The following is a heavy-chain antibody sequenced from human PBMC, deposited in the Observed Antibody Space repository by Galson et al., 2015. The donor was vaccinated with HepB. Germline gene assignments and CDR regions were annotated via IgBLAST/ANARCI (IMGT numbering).Heavy chain of an antibody. J-gene: IGHJ4*02. D-gene: IGHD3-3*02. V-gene: IGHV4-59*01. CDR1: GGSISSYY. CDR2: IYYSGSI. Sequence: SETLSLTCTVSGGSISSYYWSWIRQPPGKGLEWIGYIYYSGSINYNPSLKSRVTISVDASKNQFSLKLSSVTAADTAVYYCARASLFDPYFDYWGQGTLVTVSS. CDR3: ARASLFDPYFDY.